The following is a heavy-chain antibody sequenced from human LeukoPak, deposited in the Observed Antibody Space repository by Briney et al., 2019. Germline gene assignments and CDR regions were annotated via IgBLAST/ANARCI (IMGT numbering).Heavy chain of an antibody. CDR2: MYHSGST. CDR3: ARIFLSFRNLTY. D-gene: IGHD3-9*01. Sequence: PSETLSLTCAVSGYSISSGYYWGWIRQPPGKGLEWIGSMYHSGSTYYNPSVKSRVTMSVDTSKNQFSLKLSSVTAADTAVYYCARIFLSFRNLTYWAKGTLFTSPQ. V-gene: IGHV4-38-2*01. CDR1: GYSISSGYY. J-gene: IGHJ4*02.